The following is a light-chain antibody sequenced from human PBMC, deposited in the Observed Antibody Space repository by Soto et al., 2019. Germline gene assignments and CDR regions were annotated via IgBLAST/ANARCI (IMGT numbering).Light chain of an antibody. J-gene: IGKJ1*01. Sequence: EIVMTQSPVTLSVSPGERVTLSCRASQSVSSNLAWYQQKPGQAPSLLIYGAFTRATGIPARFSASGSGTDFTLTISRLEPEDFAVYYCQQYAKAPLTFGQGTKVDIK. CDR1: QSVSSN. CDR2: GAF. CDR3: QQYAKAPLT. V-gene: IGKV3-15*01.